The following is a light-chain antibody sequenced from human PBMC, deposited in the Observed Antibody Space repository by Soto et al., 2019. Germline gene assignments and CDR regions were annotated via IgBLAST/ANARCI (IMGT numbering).Light chain of an antibody. J-gene: IGKJ1*01. CDR2: VAP. CDR1: QSINNY. CDR3: QQNYSRPRT. Sequence: EILMTQSPSTLSASPGERATISCRASQSINNYLAWYQQKQGQAPKLLISVAPTCPGDIPSCFSGSGSGTDFTLTITSLQTEDFATYYCQQNYSRPRTFGQGTKVDIK. V-gene: IGKV3D-15*01.